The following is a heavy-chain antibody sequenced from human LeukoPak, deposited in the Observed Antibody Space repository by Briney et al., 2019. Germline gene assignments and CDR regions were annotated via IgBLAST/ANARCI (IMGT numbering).Heavy chain of an antibody. V-gene: IGHV4-34*01. CDR2: INHSGST. Sequence: PSETLSLTCAVYGGSFSGYYWSWIRQPPGKGLEWIGEINHSGSTNYNPSLKSRVTISVDTSKNQFSLKLSSVTAADTAVYYCARVIRGRWAYDYVWGSYLWFDPWGQGTLVTVSS. CDR3: ARVIRGRWAYDYVWGSYLWFDP. D-gene: IGHD3-16*02. CDR1: GGSFSGYY. J-gene: IGHJ5*02.